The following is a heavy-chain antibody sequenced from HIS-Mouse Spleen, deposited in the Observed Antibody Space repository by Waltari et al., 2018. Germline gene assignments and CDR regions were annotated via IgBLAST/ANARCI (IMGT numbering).Heavy chain of an antibody. J-gene: IGHJ2*01. CDR1: GGSISSSSYS. CDR3: AREIPYSSSWYDWYFDL. V-gene: IGHV4-39*07. CDR2: IYYSGST. Sequence: QLQLQESGPGLVKPSETLSLTCTPSGGSISSSSYSWGWIRQPPGKGLEWIGSIYYSGSTYYNQSLKSRVTISVDTSKNQFSLKLSSVTAADTAVYYCAREIPYSSSWYDWYFDLWGRGTLVTVSS. D-gene: IGHD6-13*01.